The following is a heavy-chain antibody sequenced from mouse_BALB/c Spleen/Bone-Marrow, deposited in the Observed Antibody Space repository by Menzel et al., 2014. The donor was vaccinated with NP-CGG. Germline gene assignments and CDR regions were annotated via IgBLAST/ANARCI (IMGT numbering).Heavy chain of an antibody. CDR3: TSGDPLYARDY. V-gene: IGHV14-3*02. Sequence: VQLKESAAALVKPGASVNLSCTPSGFNIKDTYMHWVKQTPEQGLEWIGWIDPANGNAKYDPNFQDKATITADTSTNTSSLHLSSLTSEDTAVYYCTSGDPLYARDYWGQGTSVTVSS. CDR2: IDPANGNA. J-gene: IGHJ4*01. CDR1: GFNIKDTY.